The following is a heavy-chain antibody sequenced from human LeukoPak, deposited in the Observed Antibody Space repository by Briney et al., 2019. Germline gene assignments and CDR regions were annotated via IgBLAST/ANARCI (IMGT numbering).Heavy chain of an antibody. CDR2: INHSGST. D-gene: IGHD6-19*01. V-gene: IGHV4-34*01. Sequence: SETLSLTCAVYGGSFSGYYWSWIRQPPGKGLEWIGEINHSGSTNYNPSLKSRVTISVDTSKNQFSLKLSSVTAADTAVYYCARGSLVGSGWFNWGQGTLVTVSS. J-gene: IGHJ4*02. CDR3: ARGSLVGSGWFN. CDR1: GGSFSGYY.